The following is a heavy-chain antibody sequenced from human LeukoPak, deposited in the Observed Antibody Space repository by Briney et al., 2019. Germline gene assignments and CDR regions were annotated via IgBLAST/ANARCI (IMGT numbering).Heavy chain of an antibody. CDR3: ARDQDIVVVPAAPGPFDP. Sequence: ASVKVSCKASGYTFTSYGISWVRQAPGQGLEWMGWISAYNGNTNYAQKLQGRVTMTTDTSTSTAYVELRSLRSDDTAVYYCARDQDIVVVPAAPGPFDPWGQGTLVTVSS. J-gene: IGHJ5*02. D-gene: IGHD2-2*01. CDR1: GYTFTSYG. CDR2: ISAYNGNT. V-gene: IGHV1-18*01.